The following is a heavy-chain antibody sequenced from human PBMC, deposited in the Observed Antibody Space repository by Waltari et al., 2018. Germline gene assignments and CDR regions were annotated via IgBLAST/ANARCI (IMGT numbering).Heavy chain of an antibody. Sequence: EVQLVESGGGLVRPGGSLRLSCASSGFIFNTFSMNWVRQAPGKGLPWLSYISGSGSTIYYRDSVKGRFVISRDTAKNSLYLQMNNLRAEDTAVYYCARAYYSDYEVLDSWGHGTLVTVSS. CDR3: ARAYYSDYEVLDS. CDR2: ISGSGSTI. CDR1: GFIFNTFS. D-gene: IGHD4-17*01. J-gene: IGHJ5*01. V-gene: IGHV3-48*04.